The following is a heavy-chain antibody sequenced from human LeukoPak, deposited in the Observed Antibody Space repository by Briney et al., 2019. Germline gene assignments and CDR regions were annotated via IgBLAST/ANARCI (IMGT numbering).Heavy chain of an antibody. CDR1: GGSISSSSYY. D-gene: IGHD1-26*01. J-gene: IGHJ4*02. CDR2: IYYSGST. Sequence: SETLSLTCTVSGGSISSSSYYWGWIRQPPGKGPEWIGSIYYSGSTYYNPSLKSRVTISVDTSKNQFSLKLSSVTAADTAVYYCARVSGVGAPRYHFDYWGQGTLVTVSS. V-gene: IGHV4-39*07. CDR3: ARVSGVGAPRYHFDY.